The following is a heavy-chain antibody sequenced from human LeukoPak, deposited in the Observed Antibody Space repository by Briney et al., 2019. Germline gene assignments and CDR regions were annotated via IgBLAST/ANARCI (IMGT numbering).Heavy chain of an antibody. CDR3: AREQPDSSGSKVYYYCYMDV. CDR2: IYTSGIT. D-gene: IGHD3-22*01. J-gene: IGHJ6*03. CDR1: GGSISSCSYY. Sequence: SETLSLTCTVSGGSISSCSYYWSWIRQPAGKGLVSSVRIYTSGITNYNPAHKSRVTISVDTSKTQFTLRLSCVSAADTAVYYSAREQPDSSGSKVYYYCYMDVWGKGTTVTVSS. V-gene: IGHV4-61*02.